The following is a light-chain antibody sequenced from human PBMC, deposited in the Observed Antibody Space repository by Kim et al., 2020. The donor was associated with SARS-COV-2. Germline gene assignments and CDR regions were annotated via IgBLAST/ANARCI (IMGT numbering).Light chain of an antibody. CDR2: EDN. CDR3: QSYDSSNQGVV. J-gene: IGLJ2*01. Sequence: NFMLTQPHSVSESPGKTVTISCTRSSGSIASNYVQWYQQRPGSAPTTVIYEDNQRPSGVPDRFSGSIDSSSNSASLTIFGLKTEDEADYYCQSYDSSNQGVVFGGGTQLTVL. CDR1: SGSIASNY. V-gene: IGLV6-57*04.